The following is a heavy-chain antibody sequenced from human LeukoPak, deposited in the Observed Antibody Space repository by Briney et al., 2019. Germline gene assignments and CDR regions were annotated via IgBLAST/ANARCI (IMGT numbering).Heavy chain of an antibody. CDR2: IYSGGST. Sequence: GGSLRLSCAASGFTVSSNYMSWVRQAPGKGLEWVSAIYSGGSTYYADSVKGRFTISRDNSKNTLYLQMNSLRAEDTAVYYCARCDVGDGYSHYWGQGTLVTVSS. J-gene: IGHJ4*02. CDR1: GFTVSSNY. CDR3: ARCDVGDGYSHY. D-gene: IGHD5-24*01. V-gene: IGHV3-53*01.